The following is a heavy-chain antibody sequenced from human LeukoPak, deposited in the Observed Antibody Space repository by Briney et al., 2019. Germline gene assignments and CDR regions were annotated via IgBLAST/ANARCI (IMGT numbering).Heavy chain of an antibody. J-gene: IGHJ6*03. CDR2: IYYSGST. V-gene: IGHV4-59*01. Sequence: PSETLSLTCTVSGGSISSYYWSLIRQPPGKGREWIGYIYYSGSTNYNPSLRSGVTISVETSKNQFSMNLSSVTAADTDVYYCARGEMAGYYYYMDVWGKGTTVTVSS. D-gene: IGHD5-24*01. CDR3: ARGEMAGYYYYMDV. CDR1: GGSISSYY.